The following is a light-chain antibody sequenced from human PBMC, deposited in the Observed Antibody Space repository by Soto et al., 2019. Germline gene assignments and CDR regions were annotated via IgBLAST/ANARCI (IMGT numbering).Light chain of an antibody. CDR1: SSDVGGYNH. Sequence: QSALTQPRSVSGSPGQSVTISCTGTSSDVGGYNHVSWYQQHPSKAPKIMIYDVTKRPSGVPDRFCGSKSGNRASLTISGLQAEDEADYYCSSYAGSSNVFGTGTKVTVL. V-gene: IGLV2-11*01. CDR2: DVT. J-gene: IGLJ1*01. CDR3: SSYAGSSNV.